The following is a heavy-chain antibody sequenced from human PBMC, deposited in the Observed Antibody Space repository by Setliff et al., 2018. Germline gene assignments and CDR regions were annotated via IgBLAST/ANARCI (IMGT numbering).Heavy chain of an antibody. Sequence: GSLRLSCAASGFIFSDYYMSWIRQTPGKGLEWVAYISRGATTTYYTDSVKGRFAISRDDGKNSLYLQMNSLRAEDTAVYYCAKLPSGYPYNWFDPWGQGTLVTVSS. CDR2: ISRGATTT. CDR1: GFIFSDYY. J-gene: IGHJ5*02. CDR3: AKLPSGYPYNWFDP. V-gene: IGHV3-11*01. D-gene: IGHD3-22*01.